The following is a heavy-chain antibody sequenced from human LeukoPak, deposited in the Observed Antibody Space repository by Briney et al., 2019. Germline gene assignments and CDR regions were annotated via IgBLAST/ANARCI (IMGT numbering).Heavy chain of an antibody. D-gene: IGHD6-19*01. J-gene: IGHJ4*02. Sequence: GGSLRLSCAASGFTFSNYAMHWVCQAPGKGLEWVALISYDGSNKYYADSVKGRFTISRDNSKNTLYLQMNSLRAEDTAVYYCARMGKIAVAGTGGHYYFDYWGQGTLVTVSS. CDR3: ARMGKIAVAGTGGHYYFDY. CDR1: GFTFSNYA. CDR2: ISYDGSNK. V-gene: IGHV3-30*04.